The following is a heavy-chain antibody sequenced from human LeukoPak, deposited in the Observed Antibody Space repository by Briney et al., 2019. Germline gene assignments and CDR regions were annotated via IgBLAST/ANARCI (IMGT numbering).Heavy chain of an antibody. Sequence: LPGGSLRLSCAASGFTFSSFEMNWVRQAPGKGLERVSYISSSGGTIYYADSVKGRFTISRDNAKNSLYLQMNSLGAEDTAVYYCARDPAYDYGGNWGQGTLVTVSS. D-gene: IGHD4-23*01. J-gene: IGHJ4*02. CDR3: ARDPAYDYGGN. CDR1: GFTFSSFE. CDR2: ISSSGGTI. V-gene: IGHV3-48*03.